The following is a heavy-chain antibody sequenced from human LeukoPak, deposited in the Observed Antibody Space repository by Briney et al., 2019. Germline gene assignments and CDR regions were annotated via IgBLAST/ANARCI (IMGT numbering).Heavy chain of an antibody. CDR2: SGDSDGST. J-gene: IGHJ4*02. Sequence: GGSLRLSCAASGFTFSGSGMSWVRQAPGRGLEWISSSGDSDGSTYYADSLKGRFTISRDNSKNTLYLQMNNLRAEDTAVYYCAKGGCRGTCNPLAYWGQGALVTVSP. V-gene: IGHV3-23*01. CDR1: GFTFSGSG. CDR3: AKGGCRGTCNPLAY. D-gene: IGHD2-15*01.